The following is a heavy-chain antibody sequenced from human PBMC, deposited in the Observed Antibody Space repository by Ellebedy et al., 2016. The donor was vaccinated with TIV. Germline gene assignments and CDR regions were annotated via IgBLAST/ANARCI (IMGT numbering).Heavy chain of an antibody. CDR2: ISAYNGNT. V-gene: IGHV1-18*01. CDR1: GYTFTSYG. CDR3: ARAADTAIFDAFDI. J-gene: IGHJ3*02. Sequence: ASVKVSXXASGYTFTSYGISWVRQAPGQGLEWMGWISAYNGNTNYAQKLQGRVTMTTDTSTSTAYMELRSLRSDDTAVYYCARAADTAIFDAFDIWGQGTMVTVSS. D-gene: IGHD5-18*01.